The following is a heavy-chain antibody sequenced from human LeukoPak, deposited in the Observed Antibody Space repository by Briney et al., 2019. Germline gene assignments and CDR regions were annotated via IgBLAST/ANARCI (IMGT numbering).Heavy chain of an antibody. J-gene: IGHJ6*03. CDR2: ISYDGSNK. CDR3: ARDQGYMDV. CDR1: GFTFSSYG. Sequence: GRSLRLSCAASGFTFSSYGMHWVRQAPGKGLEWVAVISYDGSNKYYADSVKGRFTISRDNSKNTLYLQMNSLRAEDTAVYYCARDQGYMDVWGKRTTVTVSS. V-gene: IGHV3-30*03.